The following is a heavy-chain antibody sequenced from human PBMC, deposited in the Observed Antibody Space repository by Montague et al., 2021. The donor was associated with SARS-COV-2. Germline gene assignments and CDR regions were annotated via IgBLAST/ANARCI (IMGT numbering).Heavy chain of an antibody. Sequence: SETLSLTCTVSGGSISSGTYYWSWVRQPPGKGLEWIGTINYSGKTYYNLSIKSRVTISVDTSKNQFSLKATSVTAADTAVYYCARRAQRQLSWFFDLWGRGTLVTVSS. V-gene: IGHV4-39*01. D-gene: IGHD6-25*01. CDR1: GGSISSGTYY. CDR3: ARRAQRQLSWFFDL. CDR2: INYSGKT. J-gene: IGHJ2*01.